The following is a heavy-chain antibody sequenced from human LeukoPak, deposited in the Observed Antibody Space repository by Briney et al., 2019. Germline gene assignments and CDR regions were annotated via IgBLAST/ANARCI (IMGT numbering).Heavy chain of an antibody. Sequence: GGSLRLSCAASGFTFSDYYMSWIRQAPGKGLEWVSYISRSGSTIYYADSVKGRFTIFRDDAKKSLYLQMNSLRAEDTAVYYCAKDYEPLVGVHRWGDWFDPWGQGTLVTVSS. J-gene: IGHJ5*02. CDR1: GFTFSDYY. V-gene: IGHV3-11*01. CDR3: AKDYEPLVGVHRWGDWFDP. D-gene: IGHD1-26*01. CDR2: ISRSGSTI.